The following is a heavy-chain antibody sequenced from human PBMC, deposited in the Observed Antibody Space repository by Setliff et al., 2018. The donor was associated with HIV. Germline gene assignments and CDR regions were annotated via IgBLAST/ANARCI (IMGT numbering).Heavy chain of an antibody. CDR1: GYTFTTYA. CDR3: ARDWSMTSRESNWFDP. CDR2: INAGNGNT. D-gene: IGHD6-6*01. V-gene: IGHV1-3*01. J-gene: IGHJ5*02. Sequence: ASVKVSCKASGYTFTTYAMNWVRQAPGQGLEWMGWINAGNGNTKYSQKFQGRVTITRDTSASTAYMELSSLRSEDTAVYYCARDWSMTSRESNWFDPWGQGTLVTVSS.